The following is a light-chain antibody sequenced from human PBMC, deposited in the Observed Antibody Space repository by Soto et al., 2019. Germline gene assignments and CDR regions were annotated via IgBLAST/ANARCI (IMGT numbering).Light chain of an antibody. J-gene: IGKJ4*01. CDR1: QSISRG. CDR3: QQYINWPLT. Sequence: DIQMTQSPSTLSAPLGARVTITSRASQSISRGLAWYQHKPGKAPKLLIYNAFTSESGVPSRFSGSGSGTEFTLTISSLQPDDFATYYCQQYINWPLTFGGGTSVEI. V-gene: IGKV1-5*01. CDR2: NAF.